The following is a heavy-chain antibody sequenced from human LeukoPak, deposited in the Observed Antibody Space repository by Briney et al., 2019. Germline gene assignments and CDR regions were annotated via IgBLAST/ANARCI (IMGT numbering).Heavy chain of an antibody. D-gene: IGHD5-18*01. J-gene: IGHJ6*02. V-gene: IGHV4-31*03. CDR2: IHYSGST. CDR1: GGSISSGGYY. CDR3: ARCGYRRPTKYGMDV. Sequence: SQTLSLTCTVSGGSISSGGYYWSWIRQHPGKGLEWIGYIHYSGSTYYNPSLKSRVTISVDTSKYQFSLKLSSVTAADTAVYYCARCGYRRPTKYGMDVWGQGTTVTVSS.